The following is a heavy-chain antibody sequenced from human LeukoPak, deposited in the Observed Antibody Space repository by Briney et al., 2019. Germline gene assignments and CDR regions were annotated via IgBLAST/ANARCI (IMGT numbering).Heavy chain of an antibody. CDR3: AKGLWAMAFDY. V-gene: IGHV3-23*01. J-gene: IGHJ4*02. D-gene: IGHD3-16*01. CDR1: GFTFSTFA. Sequence: GGSLRLSCAASGFTFSTFAMIWVRQPPGKGLEWVSSIFPSGGEIHYADSVKGRFTISRDNSKNTLYLQMNSLRAEDTAVYYCAKGLWAMAFDYWGQGTLVTVSS. CDR2: IFPSGGEI.